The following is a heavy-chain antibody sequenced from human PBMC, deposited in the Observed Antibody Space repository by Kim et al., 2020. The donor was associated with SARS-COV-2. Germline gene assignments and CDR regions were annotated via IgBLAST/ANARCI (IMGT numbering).Heavy chain of an antibody. Sequence: ASVKVSCKASGYTFTGYYMHWVRQAPGQGLEWMGWINPNSGGTNYAQKFQGWVTMTRDTSISTAYMELSRLRSDDTAVYYCARSGRRWVVAAAKNWFDPWGQGTLVTVSS. CDR3: ARSGRRWVVAAAKNWFDP. CDR1: GYTFTGYY. D-gene: IGHD2-15*01. CDR2: INPNSGGT. V-gene: IGHV1-2*04. J-gene: IGHJ5*02.